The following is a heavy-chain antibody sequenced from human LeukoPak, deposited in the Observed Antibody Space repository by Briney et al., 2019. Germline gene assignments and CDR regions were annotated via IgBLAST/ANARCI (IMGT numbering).Heavy chain of an antibody. Sequence: GGSLRLSCAASGFTFSSYWMSWVRQAPGKGLEWVANIKQDGSEKYYVDSMKGRFTISRDNAKNSLYLQMNSLRAEDTAVYYCARDQAAAGYYYYYYYMDVWGKGTTVTVSS. J-gene: IGHJ6*03. D-gene: IGHD6-13*01. CDR2: IKQDGSEK. V-gene: IGHV3-7*01. CDR1: GFTFSSYW. CDR3: ARDQAAAGYYYYYYYMDV.